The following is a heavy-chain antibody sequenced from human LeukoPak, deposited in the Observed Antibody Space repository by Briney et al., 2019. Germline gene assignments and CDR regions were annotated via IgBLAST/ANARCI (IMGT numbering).Heavy chain of an antibody. D-gene: IGHD5-12*01. CDR1: GYTFTGYY. J-gene: IGHJ4*02. CDR2: INPNSGGT. CDR3: ARVGATIAIRLDY. V-gene: IGHV1-2*02. Sequence: ASVKVSCKASGYTFTGYYMHWVRQAPGQGLEWMGWINPNSGGTNYAQKFQSRVTMTRDTSISTAYMELSRLRSDDTAVYYCARVGATIAIRLDYWGQGTLVTVSS.